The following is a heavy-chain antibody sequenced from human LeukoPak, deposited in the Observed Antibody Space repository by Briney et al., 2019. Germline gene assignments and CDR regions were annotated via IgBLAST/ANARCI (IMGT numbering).Heavy chain of an antibody. CDR3: ARGASGIAAAGEGYWFDP. V-gene: IGHV1-69*13. Sequence: GASVKVSCTASGGTFSSYAISWVRQAPGQGLEWMGGIIPIFGTANYGQKFQGRVTITADESTSTAYMELSSLRSEDTAVYYCARGASGIAAAGEGYWFDPWGQGTLVTVSS. CDR1: GGTFSSYA. D-gene: IGHD6-13*01. J-gene: IGHJ5*02. CDR2: IIPIFGTA.